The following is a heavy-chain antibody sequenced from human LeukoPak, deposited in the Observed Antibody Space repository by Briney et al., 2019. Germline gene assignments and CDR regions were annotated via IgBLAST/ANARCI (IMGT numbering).Heavy chain of an antibody. J-gene: IGHJ4*02. CDR1: GFTFSSYS. V-gene: IGHV3-48*04. CDR3: ARDLRVLGFDY. CDR2: ISSSSSTI. Sequence: PGGSLRLSCAASGFTFSSYSMNWVRQAPRKGLEWVSYISSSSSTIYYADSVKGRFTISRDNAKNSLYLQMNSLRAEDTAVYYCARDLRVLGFDYWGQGTLVTVSS. D-gene: IGHD1-1*01.